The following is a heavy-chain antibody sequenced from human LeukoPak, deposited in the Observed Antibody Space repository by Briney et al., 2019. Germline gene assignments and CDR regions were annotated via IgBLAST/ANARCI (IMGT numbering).Heavy chain of an antibody. J-gene: IGHJ4*02. Sequence: GGSLRLSRAGSGFTLRRYAMIWVRHAPGKGLEHVSGIGGNGGSIYYADSAKGRFTISRDNAKNSLYLQMNSLRAEDTAVYYCARVVGPGYSYGYFDYWGQGTLVTVSS. CDR1: GFTLRRYA. CDR2: IGGNGGSI. D-gene: IGHD5-18*01. CDR3: ARVVGPGYSYGYFDY. V-gene: IGHV3-23*01.